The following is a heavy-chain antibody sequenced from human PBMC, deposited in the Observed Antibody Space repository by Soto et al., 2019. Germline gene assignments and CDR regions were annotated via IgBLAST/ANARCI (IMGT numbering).Heavy chain of an antibody. V-gene: IGHV3-30*04. CDR3: AKAARRWIAFDS. CDR2: ISYDGINK. D-gene: IGHD4-17*01. CDR1: GFPFSSYA. J-gene: IGHJ3*02. Sequence: PGESQSLSCSASGFPFSSYAMHWVRQAPGKGLEWVAVISYDGINKYYADSVKGRFTISRDNSKNTLYLQMNSLRAEDTAVYYCAKAARRWIAFDSWGQGTMVTVS.